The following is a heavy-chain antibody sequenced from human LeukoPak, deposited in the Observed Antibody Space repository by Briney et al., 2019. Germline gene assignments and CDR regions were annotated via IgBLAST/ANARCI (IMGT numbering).Heavy chain of an antibody. CDR1: GYTFITHD. CDR3: VRGLLHPPDF. J-gene: IGHJ4*02. CDR2: MSPNTGAT. V-gene: IGHV1-8*01. Sequence: ASVKVSCKASGYTFITHDINWVRQAPGQGLEWMGWMSPNTGATGYAQKFRDRVTMSSNTSDSTAYLELDRLTFDDTAVYFCVRGLLHPPDFWGEGTLVTVSS.